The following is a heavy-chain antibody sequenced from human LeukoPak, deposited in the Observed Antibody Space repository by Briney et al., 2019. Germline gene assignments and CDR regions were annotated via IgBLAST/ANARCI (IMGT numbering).Heavy chain of an antibody. CDR3: ATQYSFDYLGY. J-gene: IGHJ4*02. V-gene: IGHV3-53*01. CDR1: GFTFSSNA. D-gene: IGHD3-16*01. CDR2: IYGGGST. Sequence: GGSLRLSCAPSGFTFSSNAMSWVRQAPGKGLEWVSTIYGGGSTDYANSVKGRVTISTDNSNNTLCFQINSLTSEHTTVYSCATQYSFDYLGYWGQGTLVAVSS.